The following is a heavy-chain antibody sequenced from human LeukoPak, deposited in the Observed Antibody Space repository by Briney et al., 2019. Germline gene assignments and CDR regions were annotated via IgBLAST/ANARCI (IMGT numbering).Heavy chain of an antibody. CDR2: INHSGST. V-gene: IGHV4-34*01. CDR1: GGSFSGYY. Sequence: PSETLSLTCAVYGGSFSGYYWTWIRQPPGKGLEWIGEINHSGSTNYNPSLKSRVTISVDTSKNQFSLKLSSVTAADTAVYYCARHLYSSSSPDYWSQGTLVTVSS. CDR3: ARHLYSSSSPDY. D-gene: IGHD6-6*01. J-gene: IGHJ4*02.